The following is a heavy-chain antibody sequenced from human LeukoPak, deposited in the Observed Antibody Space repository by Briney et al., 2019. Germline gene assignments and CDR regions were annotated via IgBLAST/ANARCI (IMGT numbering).Heavy chain of an antibody. D-gene: IGHD4-17*01. J-gene: IGHJ4*01. Sequence: PGGSLRLSCAASGFSFSSNEMNWVRQAPGKGLEWISYISRSGSVIYYAESVKGRFTISRDNSKNTLYLQMSSLGVEDTAVYYCAKDERKPVTSTVTTLGNLDYWGQGTLVTVSS. CDR3: AKDERKPVTSTVTTLGNLDY. CDR2: ISRSGSVI. V-gene: IGHV3-48*03. CDR1: GFSFSSNE.